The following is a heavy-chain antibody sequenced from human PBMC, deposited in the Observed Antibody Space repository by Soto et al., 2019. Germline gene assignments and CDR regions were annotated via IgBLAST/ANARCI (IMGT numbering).Heavy chain of an antibody. CDR2: INHSGST. Sequence: SETLSLTCAVYGGSFSGYDWSWIRQPPGKGLEWIGEINHSGSTNYNPSLKSRVTISVDTSKNQFSLKLSSVTAADTAVYYCARRKRGGIAAAWTLWGQGTLVTVSS. V-gene: IGHV4-34*01. D-gene: IGHD6-13*01. CDR1: GGSFSGYD. CDR3: ARRKRGGIAAAWTL. J-gene: IGHJ4*02.